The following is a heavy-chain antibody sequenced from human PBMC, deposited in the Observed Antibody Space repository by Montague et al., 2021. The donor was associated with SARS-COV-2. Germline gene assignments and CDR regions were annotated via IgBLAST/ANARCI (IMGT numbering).Heavy chain of an antibody. J-gene: IGHJ4*02. CDR3: ARGRLVGDSSSWYYFDY. CDR2: IFHSGIT. D-gene: IGHD6-13*01. V-gene: IGHV4-4*02. CDR1: GGSINTNNW. Sequence: SETLSLTCAVSGGSINTNNWWTWVRQPPGEGLEWTGQIFHSGITNYNPSLESRVTISVDKSKNQFSLRLSSVTAADTAVYYCARGRLVGDSSSWYYFDYWGQGTLVAVSS.